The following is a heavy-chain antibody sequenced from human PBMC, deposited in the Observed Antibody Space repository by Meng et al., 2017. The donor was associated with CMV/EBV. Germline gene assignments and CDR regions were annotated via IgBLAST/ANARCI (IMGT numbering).Heavy chain of an antibody. J-gene: IGHJ4*02. CDR3: ARDNRRGGVDY. V-gene: IGHV4-30-4*08. D-gene: IGHD3-3*01. CDR1: SGSISSGDYY. Sequence: QLLLHEPVPGLVKPSQTLSLTCTVSSGSISSGDYYWSWIRQPPGKGLEWIGYIYYSGSTYYNPSLKSRVTISVDTSKNQFSLKLSSVTAADTAVYYCARDNRRGGVDYWGQGTLVTVSS. CDR2: IYYSGST.